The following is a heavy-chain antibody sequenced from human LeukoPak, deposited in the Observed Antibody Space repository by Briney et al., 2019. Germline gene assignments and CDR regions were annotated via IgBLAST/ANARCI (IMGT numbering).Heavy chain of an antibody. CDR3: ARDPHGIIVYGMDV. CDR1: GYTFTGYY. J-gene: IGHJ6*02. V-gene: IGHV1-2*02. CDR2: INPNSGGT. D-gene: IGHD1-14*01. Sequence: ASVKVSCKASGYTFTGYYMHWVRQAPGQGLEWMGWINPNSGGTNYAQKFQGRVTMTRDTSISTAYMELNRLTSDDTAVYYCARDPHGIIVYGMDVWGQGTTVTVSS.